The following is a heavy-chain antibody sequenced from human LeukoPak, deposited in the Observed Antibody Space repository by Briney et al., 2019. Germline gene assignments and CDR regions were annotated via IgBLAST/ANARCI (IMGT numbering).Heavy chain of an antibody. Sequence: PGGSLRLSCAASRFTLSNAWMSWVRQAPGKGLEWVAVISYDGSNKYYADSVKGRFTIPRDNSKNTLYLHMNSLRAEDTSAYYCATDREIVVLPGGIRQGLDYWGQGTLVTVSS. J-gene: IGHJ4*02. V-gene: IGHV3-30*03. CDR2: ISYDGSNK. CDR3: ATDREIVVLPGGIRQGLDY. CDR1: RFTLSNAW. D-gene: IGHD2-2*01.